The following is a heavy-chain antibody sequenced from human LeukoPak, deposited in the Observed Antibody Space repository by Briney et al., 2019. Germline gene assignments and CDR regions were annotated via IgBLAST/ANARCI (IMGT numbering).Heavy chain of an antibody. CDR1: GFTFSSYA. V-gene: IGHV3-30*09. D-gene: IGHD3-22*01. J-gene: IGHJ4*02. CDR2: ISYDGSNK. Sequence: GGSLRLSCAASGFTFSSYAMHWVRQAPGKGLEWVAVISYDGSNKYYADSVKGRFAISRDNSKNTLYLQMNSLRAEDTAVYYCVRSVDSSGYYPYYFDYWGQGTLVTVSS. CDR3: VRSVDSSGYYPYYFDY.